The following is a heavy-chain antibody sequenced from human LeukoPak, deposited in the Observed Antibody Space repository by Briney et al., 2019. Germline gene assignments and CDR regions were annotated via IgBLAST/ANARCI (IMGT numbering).Heavy chain of an antibody. CDR1: GFTFSRYW. Sequence: GGSLRLSCAASGFTFSRYWMNWVRQAPGKGLEWVANIKHDGSEKFYVDSVKGRFTISRDNSKNTLYLQMNSLRAEDTAVYYCAKAMVRGVIITPFDYWGQGTLVTVSS. D-gene: IGHD3-10*01. CDR3: AKAMVRGVIITPFDY. V-gene: IGHV3-7*03. CDR2: IKHDGSEK. J-gene: IGHJ4*02.